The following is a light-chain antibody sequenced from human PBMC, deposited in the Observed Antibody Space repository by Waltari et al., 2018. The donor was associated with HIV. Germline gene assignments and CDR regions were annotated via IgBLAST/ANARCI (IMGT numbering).Light chain of an antibody. J-gene: IGLJ2*01. V-gene: IGLV1-44*01. CDR1: PSNIGSNS. CDR2: SNE. Sequence: QSPLTQTPSMSGAPGQRVNISCSGGPSNIGSNSVNWYRQLPGPAPKLLIYSNEQRPSSVPVRLAGSKSATSACLVISGLQSDDEADYYCATWDDTMSVVFGGGTRLTVL. CDR3: ATWDDTMSVV.